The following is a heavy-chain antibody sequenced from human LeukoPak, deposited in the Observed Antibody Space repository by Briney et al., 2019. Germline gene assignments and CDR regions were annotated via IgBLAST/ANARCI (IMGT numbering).Heavy chain of an antibody. CDR3: AKGLGGGYWYYFDY. D-gene: IGHD5-18*01. Sequence: PGRSLRLSCAASGFTFDDYAMHWVRQAPGKGLEWVSGISWNSGSIGYADSVKGRFTISRDNAKNSPYLQMNSLRAEDTALYYCAKGLGGGYWYYFDYWGQGTLVTVSS. CDR1: GFTFDDYA. V-gene: IGHV3-9*01. CDR2: ISWNSGSI. J-gene: IGHJ4*02.